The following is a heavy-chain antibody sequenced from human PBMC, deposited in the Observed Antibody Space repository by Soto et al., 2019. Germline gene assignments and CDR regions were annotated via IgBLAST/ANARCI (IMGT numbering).Heavy chain of an antibody. CDR1: GYTFTSYD. J-gene: IGHJ6*02. Sequence: ASVKVSCKASGYTFTSYDINWVRQATGQGLEWMGWMNPNSGNTGYAQKFQGRVTMTRNTSISTAYMELSSLRSEDTAVYYCARGHDLRYFVWFYSYYAYYGIDVCGQGTTVSV. V-gene: IGHV1-8*01. D-gene: IGHD3-9*01. CDR3: ARGHDLRYFVWFYSYYAYYGIDV. CDR2: MNPNSGNT.